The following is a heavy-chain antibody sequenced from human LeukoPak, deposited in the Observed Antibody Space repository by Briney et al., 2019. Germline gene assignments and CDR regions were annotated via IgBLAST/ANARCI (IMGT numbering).Heavy chain of an antibody. CDR2: IWYDGSNK. V-gene: IGHV3-33*01. CDR3: ARWRAGIAVAVDY. CDR1: GFTFTNYG. J-gene: IGHJ4*02. D-gene: IGHD6-19*01. Sequence: GGSLRLSCAASGFTFTNYGIHWVRQAPGKGLEWVALIWYDGSNKFYADSVKGRFTISRDNSKNTLYLQMNSLRAEDTAVYYCARWRAGIAVAVDYWGQGTLVTVSS.